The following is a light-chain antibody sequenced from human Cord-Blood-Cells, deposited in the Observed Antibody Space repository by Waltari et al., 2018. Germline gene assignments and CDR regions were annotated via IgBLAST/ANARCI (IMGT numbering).Light chain of an antibody. CDR1: SSDVVGYNS. J-gene: IGLJ1*01. CDR2: DVS. Sequence: QSALTQPASVSGSPGQSITISCTGTSSDVVGYNSVSWYQQHPGKAPKLMIYDVSNRPSGVSNRFSGSKSGNTASLTISGLQAEDEADYYCSSYTSSSTYVFGTGTKVTVL. V-gene: IGLV2-14*01. CDR3: SSYTSSSTYV.